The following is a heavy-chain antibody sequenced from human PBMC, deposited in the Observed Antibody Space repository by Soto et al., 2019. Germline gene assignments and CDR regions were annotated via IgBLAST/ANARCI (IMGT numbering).Heavy chain of an antibody. V-gene: IGHV4-30-4*01. Sequence: SETLSLTCTVSDGSISSGDYYWSWIRQPPGKGLEWIGYIYYSGSTYYNPSLKSRVTISVDTSKNQFSLKLSSVTAAHTAVYYCARDPLMTTLFGYYYYGMDVWGQGTTVTVS. J-gene: IGHJ6*02. CDR2: IYYSGST. D-gene: IGHD3-16*01. CDR3: ARDPLMTTLFGYYYYGMDV. CDR1: DGSISSGDYY.